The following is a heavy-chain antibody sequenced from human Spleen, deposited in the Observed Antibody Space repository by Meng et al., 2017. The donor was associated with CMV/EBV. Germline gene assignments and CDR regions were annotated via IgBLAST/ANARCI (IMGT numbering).Heavy chain of an antibody. CDR2: IYSAGSST. J-gene: IGHJ4*02. CDR3: AKGGTSGWSRTDS. D-gene: IGHD6-19*01. Sequence: AASGFTFRSCAMSWVRQAPGKGLEWVSVIYSAGSSTYYDDSVKGRFTISRDDSKNTLYLQMNSLRAEDTAIYYCAKGGTSGWSRTDSWGQGTLVTVSS. V-gene: IGHV3-23*03. CDR1: GFTFRSCA.